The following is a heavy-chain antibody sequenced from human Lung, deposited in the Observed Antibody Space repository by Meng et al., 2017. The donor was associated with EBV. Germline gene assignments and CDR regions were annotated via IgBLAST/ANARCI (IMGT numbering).Heavy chain of an antibody. CDR1: GGSFSGSFSGYY. CDR3: ARSTFDY. Sequence: QVQRQQCGAGLLKPSETLSLTCAVYGGSFSGSFSGYYWSWIRQAPGKGLEWIGEINDSGSTDYNPSLKSRLTISVDRSKSQFSLELSSVTAADTAVYYCARSTFDYWGQGTLVTVSS. J-gene: IGHJ4*02. D-gene: IGHD1-26*01. CDR2: INDSGST. V-gene: IGHV4-34*01.